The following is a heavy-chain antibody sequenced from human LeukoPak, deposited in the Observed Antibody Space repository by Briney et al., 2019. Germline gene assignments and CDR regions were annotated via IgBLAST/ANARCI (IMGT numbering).Heavy chain of an antibody. CDR1: GGSFSAYF. Sequence: SETLSLTCAVYGGSFSAYFWSWMRQPPGKGLEWIGEINHSGSTYYNPSLKSRVTISVDTSKNQFSLKLSSVTAADTTVHYCGLGGDQFEYWGQGTLVTVSS. CDR3: GLGGDQFEY. V-gene: IGHV4-34*01. D-gene: IGHD4-17*01. CDR2: INHSGST. J-gene: IGHJ4*02.